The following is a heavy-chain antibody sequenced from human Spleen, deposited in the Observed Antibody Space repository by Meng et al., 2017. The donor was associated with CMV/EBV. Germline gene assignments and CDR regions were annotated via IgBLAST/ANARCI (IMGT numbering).Heavy chain of an antibody. CDR1: GGSFSGYY. V-gene: IGHV4-34*01. D-gene: IGHD4-23*01. J-gene: IGHJ4*02. CDR3: ARGGTVVIPLDY. Sequence: SETLSLTCAVYGGSFSGYYWTWIRQPPGKGLEWIGDINHSGSTNINPSLKSRVTISVDTSKNQFSLKLSSVTAADTAVYYCARGGTVVIPLDYWGQGTLVNVSA. CDR2: INHSGST.